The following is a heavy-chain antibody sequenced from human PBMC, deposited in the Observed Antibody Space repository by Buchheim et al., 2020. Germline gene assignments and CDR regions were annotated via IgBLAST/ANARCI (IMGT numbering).Heavy chain of an antibody. CDR3: AESLSGYQGFDY. CDR1: GFTVSNYE. Sequence: EVQLVESGGGLVQPGGSLRLSCAASGFTVSNYEMNWVRQAPGKGLEWVSYISRSGSTIEYEDSVKGRFTISRDNAKNSLYLQMNSLRAEDTAVYYCAESLSGYQGFDYWGQGTL. J-gene: IGHJ4*02. D-gene: IGHD3-22*01. V-gene: IGHV3-48*03. CDR2: ISRSGSTI.